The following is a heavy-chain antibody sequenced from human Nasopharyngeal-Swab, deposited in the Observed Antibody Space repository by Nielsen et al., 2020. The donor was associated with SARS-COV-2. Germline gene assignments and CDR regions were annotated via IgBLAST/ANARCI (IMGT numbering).Heavy chain of an antibody. Sequence: RGSLRLSCAASGFTVSSNYMSWVRQAPGKGLEWVSVIYSGGSTYYADSVKGRFTISRHNSKNTLYLQMNSLRAEDTAVYYCASINATYSGSYLDYWGQGTLVTVSS. D-gene: IGHD1-26*01. V-gene: IGHV3-53*04. CDR3: ASINATYSGSYLDY. CDR2: IYSGGST. J-gene: IGHJ4*02. CDR1: GFTVSSNY.